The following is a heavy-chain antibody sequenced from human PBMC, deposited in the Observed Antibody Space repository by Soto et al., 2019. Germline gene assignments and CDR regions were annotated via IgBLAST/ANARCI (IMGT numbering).Heavy chain of an antibody. J-gene: IGHJ5*02. CDR3: ARGLAARPSWFDP. CDR1: GFTFSSYS. V-gene: IGHV3-48*02. D-gene: IGHD6-6*01. Sequence: GGSLRLSCAASGFTFSSYSMNWVRQAPGKGLEWVSYISSSSGTIYYADSVKGRFTISRDNAKNSLYLQMNSLSDEDTAVYFCARGLAARPSWFDPWGQGTLVTVSS. CDR2: ISSSSGTI.